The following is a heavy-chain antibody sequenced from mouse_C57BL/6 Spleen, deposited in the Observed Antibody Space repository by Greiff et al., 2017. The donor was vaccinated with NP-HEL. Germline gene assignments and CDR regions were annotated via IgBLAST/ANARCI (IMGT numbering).Heavy chain of an antibody. Sequence: EVQLQQSGPELVKPGASVKISCKASGYSFTGYYMNWVKQSPEKSLEWIGEINPSTGGTTYNQKFKAKATLTVDKSSSTAYMQLKSLTSEDSAVYYCAIRDAWFAYWGQGTLVTVSA. CDR2: INPSTGGT. J-gene: IGHJ3*01. D-gene: IGHD3-2*02. CDR3: AIRDAWFAY. CDR1: GYSFTGYY. V-gene: IGHV1-42*01.